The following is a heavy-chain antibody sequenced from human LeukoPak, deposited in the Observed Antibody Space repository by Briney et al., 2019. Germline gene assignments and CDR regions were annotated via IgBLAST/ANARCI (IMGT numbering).Heavy chain of an antibody. CDR3: ARLDRNYYYLDV. V-gene: IGHV1-2*06. CDR2: INPTTGVA. Sequence: GASVKVSCKTCGYTFTVHYMNWVRQAPGQGLEWMGRINPTTGVANYAQKFQGRITVTRDTSINTAYMELSSLRSDDTAVYYCARLDRNYYYLDVWGQGTTVTVSS. D-gene: IGHD1-1*01. J-gene: IGHJ6*03. CDR1: GYTFTVHY.